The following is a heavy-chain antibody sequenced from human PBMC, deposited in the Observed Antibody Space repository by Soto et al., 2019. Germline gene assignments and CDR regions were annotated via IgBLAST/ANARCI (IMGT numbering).Heavy chain of an antibody. CDR1: GGSIRSGGYY. Sequence: PSETLSLTCTVSGGSIRSGGYYWSWIRQHPGKGLEWIGYIYYSGSTYYNPSLKSRVTISVDTSKNQFSLKLSSVTAADTAVYYCARKAAMTLYNWFDPWGQGTLVTVSS. D-gene: IGHD2-2*01. CDR3: ARKAAMTLYNWFDP. V-gene: IGHV4-31*03. CDR2: IYYSGST. J-gene: IGHJ5*02.